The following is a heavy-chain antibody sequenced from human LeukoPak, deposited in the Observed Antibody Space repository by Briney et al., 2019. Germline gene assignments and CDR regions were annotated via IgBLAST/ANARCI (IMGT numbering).Heavy chain of an antibody. CDR1: GFTFSSYS. D-gene: IGHD5-18*01. V-gene: IGHV3-21*04. J-gene: IGHJ4*02. CDR3: ARYIYGWYFDY. Sequence: PGGSLRLSCAASGFTFSSYSMNWVRQAPGKGLEWVSSISSSSSYIYYADSVKGRFTISRDTAKNTLYLQMNSLRVEDTAVYYCARYIYGWYFDYWGQGTLVTVSS. CDR2: ISSSSSYI.